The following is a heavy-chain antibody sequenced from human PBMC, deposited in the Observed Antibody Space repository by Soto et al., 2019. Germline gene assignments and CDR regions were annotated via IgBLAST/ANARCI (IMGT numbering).Heavy chain of an antibody. CDR1: GGSISGSY. V-gene: IGHV4-59*01. Sequence: SETLSLTCSASGGSISGSYWSWIRQSPGKGLEWLGYVYYTGSTNYSPSLRSRVSISVDTSKNEFSLRLSSVTAADTAVYFCARSVAVPGAHIDYWGQGTQVTVSS. J-gene: IGHJ4*02. CDR2: VYYTGST. D-gene: IGHD6-19*01. CDR3: ARSVAVPGAHIDY.